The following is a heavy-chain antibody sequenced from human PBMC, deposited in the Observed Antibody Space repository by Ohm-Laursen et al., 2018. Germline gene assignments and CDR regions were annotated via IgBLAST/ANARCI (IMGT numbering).Heavy chain of an antibody. CDR2: IWYDGSNK. V-gene: IGHV3-33*01. J-gene: IGHJ4*02. Sequence: SLRLSFSASGFTFSSYGMHWVRPAPGKGLGWVAVIWYDGSNKYYADSVKGRFTISRDNSKNTLYLQMNSLRAEDTAVYYCARDNRPRLLDYWGQGTLVTVSS. CDR3: ARDNRPRLLDY. CDR1: GFTFSSYG.